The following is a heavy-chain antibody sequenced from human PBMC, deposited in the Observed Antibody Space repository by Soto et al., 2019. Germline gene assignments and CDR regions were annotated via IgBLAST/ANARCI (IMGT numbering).Heavy chain of an antibody. Sequence: ASVKVSCKASGYTFTGYYMHWVRQAPGQGLEWMGWINPNSGGTNYAQKFQGWVTMTRDTSISTAYMELSRLRSDDTAVYYCARGDCSSTSCYIPGAFDIWGQGTMVTVSS. CDR1: GYTFTGYY. CDR2: INPNSGGT. D-gene: IGHD2-2*02. V-gene: IGHV1-2*04. J-gene: IGHJ3*02. CDR3: ARGDCSSTSCYIPGAFDI.